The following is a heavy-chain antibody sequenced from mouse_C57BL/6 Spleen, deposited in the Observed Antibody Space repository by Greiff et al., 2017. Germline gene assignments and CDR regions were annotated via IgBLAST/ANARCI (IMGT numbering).Heavy chain of an antibody. Sequence: QVQLQQPGAELVKPGASVKLSCKASGYTFTSYWMQWVKQRPGQGLEWIGEIDPSDSYTNYNQKFKGKATLTVDTSSSTAYMQLSSLTSEDSAVYYCAYYGYYFDYWGQGTTLTVSS. J-gene: IGHJ2*01. CDR3: AYYGYYFDY. D-gene: IGHD2-1*01. V-gene: IGHV1-50*01. CDR1: GYTFTSYW. CDR2: IDPSDSYT.